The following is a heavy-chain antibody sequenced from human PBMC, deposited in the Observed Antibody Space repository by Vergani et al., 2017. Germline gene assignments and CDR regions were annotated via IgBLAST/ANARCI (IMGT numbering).Heavy chain of an antibody. V-gene: IGHV3-9*01. CDR2: SSWDSGTI. CDR1: GFNFDDQA. Sequence: EVQLVESGGSLVQPGRSLRLSCAASGFNFDDQAMHWVRQAPGKGLEWVSSSSWDSGTIAYADSVKGRFTISRDNAKNSLYLQMNSQRAEDTAFYFCASGVVGASDGMDVWGQGTTVTVSS. CDR3: ASGVVGASDGMDV. J-gene: IGHJ6*02. D-gene: IGHD2-15*01.